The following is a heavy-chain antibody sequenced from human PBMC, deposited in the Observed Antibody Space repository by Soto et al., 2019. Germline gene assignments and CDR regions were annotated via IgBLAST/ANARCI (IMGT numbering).Heavy chain of an antibody. CDR1: GYDFNTNW. D-gene: IGHD3-3*01. Sequence: GESLKISCRGSGYDFNTNWFGWVRQLPGRGLEWVGIMYPGDSDTRYNPSLQGHVTLSVDVSVSTAFLQWRSLETSDTGMYFCARLPRDCNKTSCYYADHWGQGTQVTVSS. V-gene: IGHV5-51*01. J-gene: IGHJ4*02. CDR2: MYPGDSDT. CDR3: ARLPRDCNKTSCYYADH.